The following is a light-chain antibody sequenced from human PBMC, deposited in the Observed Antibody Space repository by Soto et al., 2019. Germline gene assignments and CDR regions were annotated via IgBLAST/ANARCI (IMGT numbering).Light chain of an antibody. V-gene: IGKV3-20*01. CDR2: GAS. J-gene: IGKJ1*01. CDR1: QSVSNNY. CDR3: QQYGSSGT. Sequence: EVVLTQSPGNLSLSPGERATLSCSASQSVSNNYLAWYQQKPGQAPRLLIYGASNRATGIPDRFSGSGSGTDFTLTISRLEPEDFAVYYCQQYGSSGTFGQGTKVDIK.